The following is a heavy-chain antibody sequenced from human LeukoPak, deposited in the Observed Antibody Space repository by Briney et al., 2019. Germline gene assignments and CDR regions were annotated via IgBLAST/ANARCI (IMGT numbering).Heavy chain of an antibody. CDR2: INYRGGI. D-gene: IGHD2-15*01. CDR1: GGSFSGYS. J-gene: IGHJ3*02. V-gene: IGHV4-34*01. Sequence: SETLSLTCAVFGGSFSGYSWSWIRQSPGKGLEWIGEINYRGGINANPSLKSRVTISVDTSKNQFSLKLSSVTAANTAVYYCARLIGNCSGGSCYWALDAFDIWGQGTVVTVSS. CDR3: ARLIGNCSGGSCYWALDAFDI.